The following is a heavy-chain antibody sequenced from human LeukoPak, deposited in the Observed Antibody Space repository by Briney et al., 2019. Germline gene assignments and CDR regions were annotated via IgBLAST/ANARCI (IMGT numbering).Heavy chain of an antibody. V-gene: IGHV4-39*07. D-gene: IGHD2-15*01. J-gene: IGHJ5*02. Sequence: SETLSLTCTVSGGSISSSSYYWGWIRQPPGKGLECIGTIYHSGSTYYNPSLKSRVTMSVDTSKNQFSLKLSSVTAADTAVYYCARVCSGGSCREAWGQGTLVTVSS. CDR3: ARVCSGGSCREA. CDR2: IYHSGST. CDR1: GGSISSSSYY.